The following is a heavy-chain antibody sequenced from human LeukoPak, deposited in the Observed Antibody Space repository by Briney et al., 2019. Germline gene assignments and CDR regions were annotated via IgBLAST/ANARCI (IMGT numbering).Heavy chain of an antibody. CDR3: ARDSPPAYCSSGSCYFDS. CDR1: GGSISSKSYY. V-gene: IGHV4-61*02. J-gene: IGHJ4*02. D-gene: IGHD2-15*01. Sequence: SQTLSLTCTVSGGSISSKSYYWSWIRQPAGKGLEWIGRIYTSGSTDYNPSLKSRVTISRDTSKNEFSLILSSLTAADTAVYYCARDSPPAYCSSGSCYFDSWGQGTLVTVSS. CDR2: IYTSGST.